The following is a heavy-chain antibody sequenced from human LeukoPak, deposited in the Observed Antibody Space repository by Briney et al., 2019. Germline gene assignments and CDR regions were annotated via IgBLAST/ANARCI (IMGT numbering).Heavy chain of an antibody. Sequence: SETLSLTCTVSGASISSHYWSWIRQPPGKALEWIGYLYQSGSTIYNPSLKSRVTISVDTSTKGFSLMLTSVTAADTAVYYCARYYGGLDYWGQGTLVTVSS. CDR3: ARYYGGLDY. CDR2: LYQSGST. D-gene: IGHD4-23*01. V-gene: IGHV4-59*11. CDR1: GASISSHY. J-gene: IGHJ4*02.